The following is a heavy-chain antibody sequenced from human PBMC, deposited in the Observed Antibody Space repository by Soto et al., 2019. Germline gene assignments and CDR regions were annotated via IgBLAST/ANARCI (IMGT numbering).Heavy chain of an antibody. J-gene: IGHJ3*02. D-gene: IGHD3-10*01. CDR1: GFTLSSYW. CDR3: GTDQWGGAFDI. V-gene: IGHV3-7*01. CDR2: IRQDGKEI. Sequence: GGSLRLSCAASGFTLSSYWMAWVRQTPGEGLEFVANIRQDGKEINYVESVKGRFTISRDNAKNSLFLQMNSLRDDDTAVYYCGTDQWGGAFDIGGQGTMVTVSS.